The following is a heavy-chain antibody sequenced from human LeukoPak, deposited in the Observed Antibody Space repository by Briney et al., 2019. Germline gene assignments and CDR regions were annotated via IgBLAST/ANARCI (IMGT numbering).Heavy chain of an antibody. D-gene: IGHD3-22*01. CDR3: ARGPYYYDSSGFQGDY. CDR2: INHSGST. CDR1: GGSFIGYY. Sequence: SETLSLTCAVYGGSFIGYYWSWIRQTPGKGLEWIGEINHSGSTNCDPSLKSRVTISVDTSKNQFSLKLSSVTAADTAVYYCARGPYYYDSSGFQGDYWGQGTLVTVSS. V-gene: IGHV4-34*01. J-gene: IGHJ4*02.